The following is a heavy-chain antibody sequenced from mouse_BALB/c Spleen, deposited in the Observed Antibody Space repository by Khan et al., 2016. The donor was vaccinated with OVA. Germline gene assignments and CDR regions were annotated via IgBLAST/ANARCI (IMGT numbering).Heavy chain of an antibody. Sequence: EVQLQESGPGPVKPSQSLSLTCTVTGYSITSDYAWNWIRQFPGNKLEWMGYISYSGRTSYNPSLKSRLSITRDTSKNQFFLQLNSVTTEDTATYYCARSLTITTVVATDFDYWGQGTTLTVSS. CDR2: ISYSGRT. J-gene: IGHJ2*01. CDR3: ARSLTITTVVATDFDY. V-gene: IGHV3-2*02. CDR1: GYSITSDYA. D-gene: IGHD1-1*01.